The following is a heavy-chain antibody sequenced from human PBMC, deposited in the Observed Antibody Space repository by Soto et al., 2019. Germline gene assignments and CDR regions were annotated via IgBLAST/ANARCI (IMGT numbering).Heavy chain of an antibody. CDR3: ASYCSGGSCYRGSYFDY. D-gene: IGHD2-15*01. Sequence: GESLKISCKGSGYSFTSYWISWVRQMPRKGLEWMGRIDPSDSYTNYSPSFQGHVTISADKSISTAYLQWSSLKASDTAMYYCASYCSGGSCYRGSYFDYWGQGTLVTVSS. CDR2: IDPSDSYT. V-gene: IGHV5-10-1*01. CDR1: GYSFTSYW. J-gene: IGHJ4*02.